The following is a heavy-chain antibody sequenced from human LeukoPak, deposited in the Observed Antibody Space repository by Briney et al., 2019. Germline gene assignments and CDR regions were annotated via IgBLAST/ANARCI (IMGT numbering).Heavy chain of an antibody. J-gene: IGHJ1*01. CDR1: GFIFSNYA. CDR2: ISGSGGST. D-gene: IGHD2-2*02. CDR3: SKGGFSSTSCYTLIGPRGAEYFQH. Sequence: GGSLRLSCAASGFIFSNYAMSWVRQAPGKGLEWVSAISGSGGSTYYADSVKGRFTISRDNSKNTLYLQMNSLRAEDTAVYYCSKGGFSSTSCYTLIGPRGAEYFQHWGQGTLGPGSS. V-gene: IGHV3-23*01.